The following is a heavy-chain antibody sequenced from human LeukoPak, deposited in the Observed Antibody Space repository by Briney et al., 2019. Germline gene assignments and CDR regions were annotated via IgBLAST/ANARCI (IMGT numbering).Heavy chain of an antibody. Sequence: ASVKVSCKASGYTFTGYGISWVRQAPGQGLAWLGWISVYNGNTNYVQKFQGRVTMTTDTSRSTVYMELRSLKSDDTAVYYCARIRGITIFGVLGADNHGLDVWGQGTTVTVSS. CDR1: GYTFTGYG. J-gene: IGHJ6*02. V-gene: IGHV1-18*01. CDR3: ARIRGITIFGVLGADNHGLDV. CDR2: ISVYNGNT. D-gene: IGHD3-3*01.